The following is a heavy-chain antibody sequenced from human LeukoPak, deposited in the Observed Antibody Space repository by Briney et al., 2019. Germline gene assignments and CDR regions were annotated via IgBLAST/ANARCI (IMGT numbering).Heavy chain of an antibody. D-gene: IGHD3-16*02. CDR1: GYTFTSYG. CDR2: ISAYNGNT. V-gene: IGHV1-18*01. CDR3: ARPNTFGGVIVN. Sequence: ASVKVSCKASGYTFTSYGISWVRQAPGQGLEWMGWISAYNGNTNYAQKLQGRVTMTTDTSTSTAYMELRSLRSEDTAVYYRARPNTFGGVIVNWGQGTMVTVSS. J-gene: IGHJ3*01.